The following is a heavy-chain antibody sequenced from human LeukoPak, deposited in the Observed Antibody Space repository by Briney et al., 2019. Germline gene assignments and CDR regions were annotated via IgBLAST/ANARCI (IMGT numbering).Heavy chain of an antibody. J-gene: IGHJ3*02. CDR1: GYTFTGYY. CDR3: TRDGTRSDAFDI. CDR2: IDPNSGGT. Sequence: ASVKVSCKASGYTFTGYYMHWVRQAPGQGLEWMGWIDPNSGGTNYAQKFQGRVTMTRDTSISTAYMELSRLRSDDTAVYYCTRDGTRSDAFDIWGQGTMVTVSS. V-gene: IGHV1-2*02. D-gene: IGHD1-26*01.